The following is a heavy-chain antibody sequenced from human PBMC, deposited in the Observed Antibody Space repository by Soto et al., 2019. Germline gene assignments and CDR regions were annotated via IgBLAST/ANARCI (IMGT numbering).Heavy chain of an antibody. Sequence: QVQLVESGGGVVQPGRSLRLSCAASGFTFSSYGMHWVRQAPGKGLEWVAVIWYDGSNKYYADSVKGRFTISRDNSKNTLYLQMNSLRAEDTAVYYCARGRSSGWYLPFDPWGQRTLVTVSS. CDR2: IWYDGSNK. CDR3: ARGRSSGWYLPFDP. CDR1: GFTFSSYG. J-gene: IGHJ5*02. D-gene: IGHD6-19*01. V-gene: IGHV3-33*01.